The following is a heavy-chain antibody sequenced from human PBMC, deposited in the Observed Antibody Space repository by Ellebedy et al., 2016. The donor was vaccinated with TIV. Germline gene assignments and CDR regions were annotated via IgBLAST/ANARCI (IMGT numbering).Heavy chain of an antibody. V-gene: IGHV3-23*01. CDR2: PNGLGRNP. Sequence: GESLKISCAASGFTFDSFAMHWVRQAPATRTDCRFVPNGLGRNPYHADSVKGRFTITRDNSKNTLSLQLDRLRAEDTAVYYCAKGTSSGFNYDRVSFEYWGQGALGTVSS. D-gene: IGHD3-22*01. J-gene: IGHJ4*02. CDR3: AKGTSSGFNYDRVSFEY. CDR1: GFTFDSFA.